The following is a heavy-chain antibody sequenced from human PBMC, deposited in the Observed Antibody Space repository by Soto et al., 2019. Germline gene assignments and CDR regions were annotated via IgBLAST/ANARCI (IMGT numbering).Heavy chain of an antibody. Sequence: PSETLSLTCAVSGGSISSSNWLSWARQPPGKGLEWIGEIYHSGSTNYNPSLKSRVTISVDKSKNQFSLKLSSVTAADTAVYYCARDDMVRGNYYYYGMDVWGQGTTVTRLL. J-gene: IGHJ6*02. D-gene: IGHD3-10*01. CDR1: GGSISSSNW. CDR2: IYHSGST. CDR3: ARDDMVRGNYYYYGMDV. V-gene: IGHV4-4*02.